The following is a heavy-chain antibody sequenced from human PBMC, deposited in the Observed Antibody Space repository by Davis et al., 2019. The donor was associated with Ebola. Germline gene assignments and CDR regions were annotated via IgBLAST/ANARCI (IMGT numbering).Heavy chain of an antibody. J-gene: IGHJ4*02. V-gene: IGHV3-30*18. D-gene: IGHD3-22*01. CDR1: GFTFSSYG. CDR3: AKGYYYDSSGYTFDY. Sequence: PGGSLRLSCAASGFTFSSYGMHWVRQAPGKGLEWVAVISYDGSNKYYADSVKGRFTISRDNSKNTLYLQMNSLRAEDTAVYYCAKGYYYDSSGYTFDYWGQGTLVTVSS. CDR2: ISYDGSNK.